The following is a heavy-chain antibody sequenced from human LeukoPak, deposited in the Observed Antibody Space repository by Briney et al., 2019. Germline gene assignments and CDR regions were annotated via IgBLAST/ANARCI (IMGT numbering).Heavy chain of an antibody. D-gene: IGHD3-3*01. CDR3: AAYDFWSGYYFDY. V-gene: IGHV4-38-2*01. Sequence: PSETLSLTCAVSGYSISSGYYWGWIRQPPGKGLEWIGSIYHSGSTYYNPSLKSRVTISVDTSKNQFSLKLSSVTAADTAVYYCAAYDFWSGYYFDYWGQGTLLTVSS. CDR1: GYSISSGYY. J-gene: IGHJ4*02. CDR2: IYHSGST.